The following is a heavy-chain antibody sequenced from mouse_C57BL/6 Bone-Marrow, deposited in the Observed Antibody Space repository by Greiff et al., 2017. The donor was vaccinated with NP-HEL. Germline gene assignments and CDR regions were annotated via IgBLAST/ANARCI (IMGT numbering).Heavy chain of an antibody. CDR1: GYTFTSYW. CDR3: ARGYDGCYYFDY. V-gene: IGHV1-55*01. Sequence: VQLQQPGAELVKPGASVKMSCKASGYTFTSYWITWVKQRPGQGLEWIGDIYPGSGSTNYNEKFKSKATLTVDTSSSTAYMQLSSLTSEDSAVYYCARGYDGCYYFDYWGQGTTLTVSS. CDR2: IYPGSGST. J-gene: IGHJ2*01. D-gene: IGHD2-3*01.